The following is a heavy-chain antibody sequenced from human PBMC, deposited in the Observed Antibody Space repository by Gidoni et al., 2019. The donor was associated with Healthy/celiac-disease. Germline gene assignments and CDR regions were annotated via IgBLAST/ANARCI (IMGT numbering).Heavy chain of an antibody. V-gene: IGHV4-34*01. CDR1: GGSFSGYY. Sequence: QAQLQQWGAGLLKPSETLSLTCAVYGGSFSGYYWSWIRQPPGKGLEWIGEINHSGSTNYNPSLKSRVTISVDTSKNQFSLKLSSVTAADTAVYYCARGHLGGLHGYSSGWPYYYYYYGMDVWGQGTTVTVSS. D-gene: IGHD6-19*01. J-gene: IGHJ6*02. CDR2: INHSGST. CDR3: ARGHLGGLHGYSSGWPYYYYYYGMDV.